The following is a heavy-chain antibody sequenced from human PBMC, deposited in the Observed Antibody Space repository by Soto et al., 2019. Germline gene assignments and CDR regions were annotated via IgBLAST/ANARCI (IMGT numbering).Heavy chain of an antibody. Sequence: QVQLVESGGGVVQPGRSLRLSCAASGFTFSSYAMHWVRQAPGKGLEWVAVISYDGSNKYYADSVKGRFTISRDNSKNTLYLQMNSLRAEDTAVYYCARDRRGDSYGHFDYWGQGTLVTVSS. J-gene: IGHJ4*02. V-gene: IGHV3-30-3*01. CDR3: ARDRRGDSYGHFDY. CDR1: GFTFSSYA. CDR2: ISYDGSNK. D-gene: IGHD5-18*01.